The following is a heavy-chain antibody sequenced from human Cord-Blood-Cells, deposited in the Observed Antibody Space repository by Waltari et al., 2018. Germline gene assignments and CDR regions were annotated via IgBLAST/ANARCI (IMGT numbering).Heavy chain of an antibody. CDR2: IHYSGST. D-gene: IGHD6-13*01. V-gene: IGHV4-59*01. CDR1: GGSISSYH. Sequence: VQLQASGPGLVKPSEPLSLTCTAPGGSISSYHWSWLRQPPGKGLEGIGYIHYSGSTNSSPSLKRRVTISVDTSKDQVSLKLSSVTAADTAVYYCARTSSSWDNWFDPWGQGTLVTVSS. J-gene: IGHJ5*02. CDR3: ARTSSSWDNWFDP.